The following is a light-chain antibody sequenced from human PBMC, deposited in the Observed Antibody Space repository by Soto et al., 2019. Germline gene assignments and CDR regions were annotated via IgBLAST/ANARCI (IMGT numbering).Light chain of an antibody. V-gene: IGKV2-28*01. CDR1: EMVLHSDSYNY. CDR2: LGS. CDR3: MQALQTPLT. J-gene: IGKJ4*01. Sequence: DIVMTQSPLSLPGTPLEPASISCMSIEMVLHSDSYNYLDWYLQKPGQSPQLLIYLGSNRASGVPDRFSGSGSGTDFTLKISRVEAEDVGIYYCMQALQTPLTFGGGTRWIS.